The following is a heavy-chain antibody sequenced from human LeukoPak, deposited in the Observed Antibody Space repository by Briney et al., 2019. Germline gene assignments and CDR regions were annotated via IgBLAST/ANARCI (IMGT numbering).Heavy chain of an antibody. D-gene: IGHD3-10*01. J-gene: IGHJ5*02. Sequence: ASVKVSCKASGYTFTSYGTSWVRQAPGQGLEWMGWISAYNGNTNYAQKLQGRVTMTTDTSTSTAYMELRSLRSDDTAVYYCARSTGYYGSGSWWFDPWGQGTLVTVSS. CDR3: ARSTGYYGSGSWWFDP. CDR2: ISAYNGNT. CDR1: GYTFTSYG. V-gene: IGHV1-18*04.